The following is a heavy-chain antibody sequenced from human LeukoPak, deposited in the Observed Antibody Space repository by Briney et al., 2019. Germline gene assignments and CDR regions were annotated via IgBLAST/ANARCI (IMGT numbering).Heavy chain of an antibody. D-gene: IGHD6-6*01. V-gene: IGHV3-30*04. Sequence: PGGSLRLSCAASGFTFSNYALHWVRQAPGKGLEWVAVISYDGSNKFYADSVRGRFTISRDNSKNTLYLQMNSLRAEDTAVYYCAKDLGPVGIAARPHWFDPWGQGTLVTVSS. CDR2: ISYDGSNK. J-gene: IGHJ5*02. CDR3: AKDLGPVGIAARPHWFDP. CDR1: GFTFSNYA.